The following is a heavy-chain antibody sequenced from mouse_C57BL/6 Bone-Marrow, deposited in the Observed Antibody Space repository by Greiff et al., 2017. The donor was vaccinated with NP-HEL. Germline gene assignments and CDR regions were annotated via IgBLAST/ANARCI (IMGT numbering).Heavy chain of an antibody. Sequence: VQLVESGAELARPGASVKLSCKASGYTFTSYGISWVKQRTGQGLEWIGRIHPSDSDTNYNQKFKGKATLTVDKSSSTAYMQLSSLTSEDSAVYYCAIPGGDIDYWGQGTTLTVSS. CDR1: GYTFTSYG. J-gene: IGHJ2*01. D-gene: IGHD3-3*01. CDR3: AIPGGDIDY. CDR2: IHPSDSDT. V-gene: IGHV1-74*04.